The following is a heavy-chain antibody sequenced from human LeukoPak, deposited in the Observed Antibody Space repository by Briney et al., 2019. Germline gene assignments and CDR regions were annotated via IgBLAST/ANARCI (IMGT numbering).Heavy chain of an antibody. Sequence: SGGSLRLSCAASGFTFSSYSMNWVRQAPGKGLEWVSYISSSSSTIYYADSVMGRFTISRDNAKNSLYLQMNSLRAEDTAVYYCARDVAFYDSSGYYYDPHFDYWGQGTLVTVSS. D-gene: IGHD3-22*01. V-gene: IGHV3-48*01. CDR2: ISSSSSTI. J-gene: IGHJ4*02. CDR3: ARDVAFYDSSGYYYDPHFDY. CDR1: GFTFSSYS.